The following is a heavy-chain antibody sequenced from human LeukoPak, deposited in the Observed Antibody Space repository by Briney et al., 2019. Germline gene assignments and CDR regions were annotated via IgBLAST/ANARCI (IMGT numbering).Heavy chain of an antibody. V-gene: IGHV1-2*02. J-gene: IGHJ4*02. CDR1: GYTFTGYY. CDR2: VNPNSGGT. D-gene: IGHD6-6*01. Sequence: ASVKVSCKASGYTFTGYYMHWVRQAPGQGLEWMGWVNPNSGGTNYAQKFQGRVTVTRDTSISTAYMELSRLRSDDTAVYYCARDSGASEYDYWGQGTLVTVSS. CDR3: ARDSGASEYDY.